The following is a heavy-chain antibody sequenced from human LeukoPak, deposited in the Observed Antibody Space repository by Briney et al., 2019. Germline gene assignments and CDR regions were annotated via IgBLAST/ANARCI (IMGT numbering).Heavy chain of an antibody. J-gene: IGHJ3*02. CDR2: ISNSSSYI. Sequence: GGSLRLSCAASGFTFSSCDMNWVRQAPGKGLEWVSSISNSSSYIYYADSVKGRFTISRDNTKNSLYLQLNSLRAEDTAVYYCARAGGLWDAFDIWGQGTMVTVSS. D-gene: IGHD2-21*01. CDR3: ARAGGLWDAFDI. CDR1: GFTFSSCD. V-gene: IGHV3-21*01.